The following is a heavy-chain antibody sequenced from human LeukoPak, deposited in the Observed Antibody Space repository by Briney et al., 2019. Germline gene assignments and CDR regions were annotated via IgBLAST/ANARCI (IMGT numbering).Heavy chain of an antibody. CDR1: GFTFSSYW. V-gene: IGHV3-23*01. CDR3: ATISGNFDYLDY. J-gene: IGHJ4*02. CDR2: ISGGGGAT. D-gene: IGHD1-26*01. Sequence: GGSLRLSCADSGFTFSSYWMTWVRQAPGKGLEWVSGISGGGGATYSADSVKGRFTISRDNSKNTMYLQMKSLRVEDTALYYCATISGNFDYLDYWGQGTLVTVST.